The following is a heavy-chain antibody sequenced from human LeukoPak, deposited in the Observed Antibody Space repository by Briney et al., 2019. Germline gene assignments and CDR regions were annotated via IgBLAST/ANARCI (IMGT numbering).Heavy chain of an antibody. CDR1: GFTLSSYW. V-gene: IGHV3-74*01. CDR3: AKVRVTIFGGEDDY. Sequence: GGSLRLPCAASGFTLSSYWMHWVRQAPGKGLVWVSCINTDGTSTTYADSVKGRFTISRDNAKNTLYLQINSLRAEDTAVYYFAKVRVTIFGGEDDYWGQGTLVTVSS. J-gene: IGHJ4*02. CDR2: INTDGTST. D-gene: IGHD3-3*01.